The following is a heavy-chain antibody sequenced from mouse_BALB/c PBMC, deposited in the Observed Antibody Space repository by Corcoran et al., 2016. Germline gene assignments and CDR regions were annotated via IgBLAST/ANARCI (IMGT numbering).Heavy chain of an antibody. Sequence: QIQWVQAGPELKKPGETVKISCKASGYTLTNYGMNWVKQSPGKGLKWMGWINTYTGEPTYADDFKGRFAFSFETSASTAYLQINNLKNEDMSTYFCASAPLAYYAMDYWGPGTSVTVSS. V-gene: IGHV9-1*02. CDR3: ASAPLAYYAMDY. J-gene: IGHJ4*01. CDR2: INTYTGEP. CDR1: GYTLTNYG.